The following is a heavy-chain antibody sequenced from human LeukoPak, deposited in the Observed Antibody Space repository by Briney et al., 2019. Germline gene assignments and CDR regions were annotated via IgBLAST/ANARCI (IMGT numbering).Heavy chain of an antibody. CDR1: GYSISSGYY. D-gene: IGHD3-22*01. CDR3: ARITPHDSSLFDI. Sequence: SETLSLTCAVSGYSISSGYYWGWIRQPPGKGLEWIGSTYHSGSTYYNPSLKSRVTISVDTSKNQFSLKLSSVTAADTAVYYCARITPHDSSLFDIWGQGTMVTVSS. V-gene: IGHV4-38-2*01. J-gene: IGHJ3*02. CDR2: TYHSGST.